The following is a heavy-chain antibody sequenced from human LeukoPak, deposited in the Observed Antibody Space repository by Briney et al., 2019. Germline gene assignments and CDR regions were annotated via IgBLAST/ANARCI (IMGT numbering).Heavy chain of an antibody. D-gene: IGHD2-8*01. CDR2: INPNSGGT. V-gene: IGHV1-2*02. CDR1: GYTFTGYY. J-gene: IGHJ4*02. CDR3: ARDNLGYCTNGVCYTGDSDY. Sequence: ASVKVSCKASGYTFTGYYMHWVRQAPGQGLEWMGWINPNSGGTNYAQKFQGRVTMTRDTSNSTAYMELSRLRSDDTAVYYCARDNLGYCTNGVCYTGDSDYWGQGTLVTVSS.